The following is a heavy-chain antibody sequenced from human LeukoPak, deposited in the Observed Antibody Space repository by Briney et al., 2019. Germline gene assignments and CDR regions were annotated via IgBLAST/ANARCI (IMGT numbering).Heavy chain of an antibody. CDR3: ARGRVAAAGTRYYYYYYGMDV. CDR1: GGSFSGYY. J-gene: IGHJ6*02. V-gene: IGHV4-34*01. Sequence: SESLSLTCAVYGGSFSGYYWSWLRQPPGKGLEWIGEINHSGSTNYNPSLKSRVTISVDTSKNQFSLKLSSVTAADTAVYYCARGRVAAAGTRYYYYYYGMDVWGQGTTVTVSS. CDR2: INHSGST. D-gene: IGHD6-13*01.